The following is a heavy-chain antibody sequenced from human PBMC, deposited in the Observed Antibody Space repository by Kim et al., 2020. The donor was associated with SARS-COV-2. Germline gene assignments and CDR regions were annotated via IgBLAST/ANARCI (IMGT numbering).Heavy chain of an antibody. D-gene: IGHD5-12*01. Sequence: YAVSVKSRITINPDTSKNQFSLQLNSVTPEDTAVYYCARDRPRDIVPFDIWGQGTMVTVSS. CDR3: ARDRPRDIVPFDI. V-gene: IGHV6-1*01. J-gene: IGHJ3*02.